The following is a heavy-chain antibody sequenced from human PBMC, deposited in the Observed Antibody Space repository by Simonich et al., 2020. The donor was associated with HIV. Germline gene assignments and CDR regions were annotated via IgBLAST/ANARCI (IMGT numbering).Heavy chain of an antibody. CDR2: IKHRGRT. D-gene: IGHD6-13*01. Sequence: QVQLQQWCEGLLKPSETLSLTCAVYGGSFSGYYWSWIRHPPGKGLEWIGEIKHRGRTNYNPSLKSRVTISVDTSKNQVSLKLSSVTAADTAVYYCARLTAGGLGEYFQHWGQGTLVTVSS. CDR3: ARLTAGGLGEYFQH. CDR1: GGSFSGYY. J-gene: IGHJ1*01. V-gene: IGHV4-34*01.